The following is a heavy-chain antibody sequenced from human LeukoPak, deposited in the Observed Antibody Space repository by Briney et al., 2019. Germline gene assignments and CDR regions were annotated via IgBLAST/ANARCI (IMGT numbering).Heavy chain of an antibody. CDR2: ISSSSNYI. CDR1: GFAFSSYS. J-gene: IGHJ6*03. Sequence: GGSLRLSCAASGFAFSSYSLNWVRQAPGMGLEWVSSISSSSNYIYYADSVKGRFTISRDNAKNSLYLQMNSLRAEDTAVYYCARDRGITMIVVVPRMDVWGKGTTVTVSS. V-gene: IGHV3-21*01. CDR3: ARDRGITMIVVVPRMDV. D-gene: IGHD3-22*01.